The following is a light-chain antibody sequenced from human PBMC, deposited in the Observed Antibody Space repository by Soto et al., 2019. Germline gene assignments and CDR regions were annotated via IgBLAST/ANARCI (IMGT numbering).Light chain of an antibody. Sequence: DIQMTQSPSSLSASIGDRVTITCRASQSVTSNLNWYQQKFGETPKLLMYAASNLQGGVPSRFSGSGSGTDFTLTISSLQPEDFATYHCQQYYSSPYTFGQGTKLEV. J-gene: IGKJ2*01. V-gene: IGKV1-39*01. CDR1: QSVTSN. CDR3: QQYYSSPYT. CDR2: AAS.